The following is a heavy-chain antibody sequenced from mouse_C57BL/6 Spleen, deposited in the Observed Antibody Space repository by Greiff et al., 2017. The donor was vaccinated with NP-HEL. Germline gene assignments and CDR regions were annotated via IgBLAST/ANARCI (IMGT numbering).Heavy chain of an antibody. D-gene: IGHD2-4*01. V-gene: IGHV1-19*01. CDR1: GYTFTDYY. CDR2: INPYNGGT. J-gene: IGHJ3*01. Sequence: EVQLQQSGPVLVKPGASVKMSCKASGYTFTDYYMNWVKQSHGKSLEWIGVINPYNGGTSYNQKFKGKATLTVDKSSSTAYMELNSLTSEDSAVYYCARWDDYDRGAWFAYWGQGTLVTVSA. CDR3: ARWDDYDRGAWFAY.